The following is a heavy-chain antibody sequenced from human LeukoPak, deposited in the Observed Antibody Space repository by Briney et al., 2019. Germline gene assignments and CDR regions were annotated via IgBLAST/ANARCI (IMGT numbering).Heavy chain of an antibody. CDR2: ISTMSNYI. V-gene: IGHV3-21*06. Sequence: GSLRLSCAASGFDFSTYAINWVRQAPGKGLEWVSSISTMSNYIFYGDSVKGRFTISRDNAKNSVYLQTNSLRPDDTAVYYCSRDRLGGLDLWGQGTLVTVSS. D-gene: IGHD5-12*01. CDR1: GFDFSTYA. J-gene: IGHJ5*02. CDR3: SRDRLGGLDL.